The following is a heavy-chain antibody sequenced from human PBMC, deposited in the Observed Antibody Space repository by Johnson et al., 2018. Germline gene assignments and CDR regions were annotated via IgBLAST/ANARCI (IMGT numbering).Heavy chain of an antibody. D-gene: IGHD3-16*01. V-gene: IGHV5-51*03. Sequence: EVQLVESGAEVKKPRESLKISCKASGYSFTNSWIGWVRQTPGKGLEWMGIIYPADSDTRYSPSFQGQVTISADKSVSTAYLQWSSLKASDSGIYYCFTDDYWGQGTLVTVSS. CDR1: GYSFTNSW. CDR3: FTDDY. CDR2: IYPADSDT. J-gene: IGHJ4*02.